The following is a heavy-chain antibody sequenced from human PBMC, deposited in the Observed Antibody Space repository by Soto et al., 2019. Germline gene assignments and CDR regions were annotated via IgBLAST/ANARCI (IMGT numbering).Heavy chain of an antibody. Sequence: PGGSLRLSCAASGFTFSSYAMHWVRQAPGKGLEWVAVISYDGSNKYYADSVKGRFTISRDNSKNTLYLQMNSLRAEDTAVYYCARVDSSSWYPYYYYYYGMDVWGQGTTVTVSS. V-gene: IGHV3-30-3*01. CDR2: ISYDGSNK. D-gene: IGHD6-13*01. CDR1: GFTFSSYA. CDR3: ARVDSSSWYPYYYYYYGMDV. J-gene: IGHJ6*02.